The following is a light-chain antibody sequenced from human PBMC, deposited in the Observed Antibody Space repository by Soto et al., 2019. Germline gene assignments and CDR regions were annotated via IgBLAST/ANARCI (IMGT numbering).Light chain of an antibody. J-gene: IGKJ5*01. CDR2: DAS. CDR3: QQYENLPIT. CDR1: QSISRY. V-gene: IGKV1-33*01. Sequence: DIQMTQSPSSLSASVGDRVTITCRASQSISRYLNWYQQKPGKAPKLLIFDASILETGVQSKFSGSGSGTDFTFTISSLQPEDIATYYCQQYENLPITVGQGIRLEIK.